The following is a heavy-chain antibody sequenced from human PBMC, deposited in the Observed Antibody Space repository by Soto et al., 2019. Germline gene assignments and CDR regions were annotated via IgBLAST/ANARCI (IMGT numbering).Heavy chain of an antibody. J-gene: IGHJ4*02. CDR3: TKGGGGAPIEC. D-gene: IGHD1-26*01. CDR2: ISSSAYST. Sequence: EVQVLDSGGGLVQPGGSLRLSCAASGFTFSTASMSWVRQAPGMGLEWVSSISSSAYSTYYADSVKGRFTISRDNSKNDLHLQMGNLRAEDTAVYYCTKGGGGAPIECWGQGILVTVSS. V-gene: IGHV3-23*01. CDR1: GFTFSTAS.